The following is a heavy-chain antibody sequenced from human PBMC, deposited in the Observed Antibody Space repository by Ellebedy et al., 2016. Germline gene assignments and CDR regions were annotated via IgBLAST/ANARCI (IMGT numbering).Heavy chain of an antibody. CDR2: IYWDGDE. V-gene: IGHV2-5*02. D-gene: IGHD5-24*01. Sequence: SGPTLVKPTQTLTLTCTVSGFSLTTSGLRVGWIRQPPGKALEFLALIYWDGDERYSPSLKTRLTITRDTSKKQVVLTMTNMDPVDTATYYCARLDGNNPDFWGQGILVAVSS. CDR1: GFSLTTSGLR. J-gene: IGHJ4*02. CDR3: ARLDGNNPDF.